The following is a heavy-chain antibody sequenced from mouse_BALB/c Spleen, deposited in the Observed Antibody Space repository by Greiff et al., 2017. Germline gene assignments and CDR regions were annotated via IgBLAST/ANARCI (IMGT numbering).Heavy chain of an antibody. D-gene: IGHD1-2*01. Sequence: VQLQQSGPELVKPGASVRISCKASGYTFTSYYIHWVKQRPGQGLEWIGWIYPGNVNTKYNEKFKGKATLTADKSSSTAYMQLSSLTSEDSAVYFCARGGTTATLYGMDYWGQGTSVTVSA. V-gene: IGHV1S56*01. CDR2: IYPGNVNT. CDR3: ARGGTTATLYGMDY. CDR1: GYTFTSYY. J-gene: IGHJ4*01.